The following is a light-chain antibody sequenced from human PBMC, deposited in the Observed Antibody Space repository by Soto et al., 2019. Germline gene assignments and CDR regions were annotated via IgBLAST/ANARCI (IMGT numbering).Light chain of an antibody. CDR2: DAS. V-gene: IGKV3-11*01. CDR1: QSVSSY. J-gene: IGKJ1*01. Sequence: EIVLAHCAAILSLSPGERATLSCRASQSVSSYLAWYQQKPGQAPRLLIYDASNRATGIPARFSGSGSGTDFTLTISSLEPEDFAVYYCQQRSNWPRTFGQGTKVDIK. CDR3: QQRSNWPRT.